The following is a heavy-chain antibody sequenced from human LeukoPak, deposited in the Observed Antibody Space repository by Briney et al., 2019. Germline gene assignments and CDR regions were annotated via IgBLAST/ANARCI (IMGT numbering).Heavy chain of an antibody. J-gene: IGHJ3*02. Sequence: GGSLRLSCAASGFSFSTYGMSWVRQSPGKGLEWVSGISGSGDHTYHGDSVRGRFTISRDNSNNTLYLEMKSLIVEDTALYYCVKPPEWLRLRADVFETWGPGTMVTVSS. CDR3: VKPPEWLRLRADVFET. CDR1: GFSFSTYG. D-gene: IGHD5-12*01. V-gene: IGHV3-23*01. CDR2: ISGSGDHT.